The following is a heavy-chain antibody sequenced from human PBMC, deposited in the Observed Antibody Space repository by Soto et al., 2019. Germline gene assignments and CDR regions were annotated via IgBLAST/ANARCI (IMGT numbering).Heavy chain of an antibody. Sequence: GGSLRLSCAASGFTFSSYAMSWVRQAPGKGLEWVSAISGSGGSTYYADSVKGRFTISRDNSKNTLYLQMNSLRAEDTAVYYCAKDFRSGYGGGGFDYWGQGTLVTVSS. V-gene: IGHV3-23*01. CDR2: ISGSGGST. CDR1: GFTFSSYA. CDR3: AKDFRSGYGGGGFDY. J-gene: IGHJ4*02. D-gene: IGHD5-12*01.